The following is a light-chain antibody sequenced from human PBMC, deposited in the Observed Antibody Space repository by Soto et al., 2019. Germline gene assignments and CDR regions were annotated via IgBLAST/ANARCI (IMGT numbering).Light chain of an antibody. Sequence: DLQMTQSPSTLSASVGDRVTITCRASQDISRWLAWYQLKPGKAPKLLSHEASTLESGVPSRFSGSGSGTEFTLTISSLQPDDSATYYCQQYKTYSLTFGQGTKVEIK. CDR1: QDISRW. CDR3: QQYKTYSLT. CDR2: EAS. J-gene: IGKJ1*01. V-gene: IGKV1-5*03.